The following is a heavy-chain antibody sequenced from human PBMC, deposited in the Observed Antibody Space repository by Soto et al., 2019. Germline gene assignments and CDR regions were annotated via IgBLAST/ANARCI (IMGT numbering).Heavy chain of an antibody. CDR3: AKGDISGYWYFDL. CDR1: GFTFDDYA. D-gene: IGHD6-19*01. CDR2: ISWNSGSI. J-gene: IGHJ2*01. V-gene: IGHV3-9*01. Sequence: GGSLRLSCAASGFTFDDYAMHWVRQAPGKGLEWVSGISWNSGSIGYADSVKGRFTISRDNAKNSLYLQMNSLRAEDTALYYCAKGDISGYWYFDLRGRGTLVTVSS.